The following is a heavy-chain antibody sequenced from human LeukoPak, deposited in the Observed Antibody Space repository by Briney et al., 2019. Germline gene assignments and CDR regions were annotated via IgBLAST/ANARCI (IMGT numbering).Heavy chain of an antibody. V-gene: IGHV3-30-3*01. J-gene: IGHJ6*02. CDR2: ISYDGSNK. Sequence: AGGSLRLSCAASGFTFSSYAMHWGRQAPGKGLEWVAVISYDGSNKYYADSVEGRFTISRDNSKNTLYLQMNSLRAEDTAVYYCARDLMDVWGQGTTATVSS. CDR1: GFTFSSYA. CDR3: ARDLMDV.